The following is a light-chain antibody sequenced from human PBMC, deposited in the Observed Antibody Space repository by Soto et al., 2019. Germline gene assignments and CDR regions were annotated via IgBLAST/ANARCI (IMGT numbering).Light chain of an antibody. CDR2: DAS. V-gene: IGKV3-20*01. Sequence: EIVLTQSPGTLSLSPGKRATLSCRASQSVTSSYLAWYQQKPGQTPRLVIFDASTRATGIPDRFSGSGSGTDFTLSISRLEPEDFAVYYCQLYGSSPLTFGGGTKVEIK. CDR3: QLYGSSPLT. CDR1: QSVTSSY. J-gene: IGKJ4*01.